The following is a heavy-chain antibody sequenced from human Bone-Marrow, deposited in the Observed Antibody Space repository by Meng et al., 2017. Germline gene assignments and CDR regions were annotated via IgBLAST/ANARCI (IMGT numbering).Heavy chain of an antibody. CDR3: AKNFFNGYPES. Sequence: GESLKISCAASGFSFSNYEMNWVRQAPGKGLEWVSYISTSGGIIHYADSVKGRFTISRDNAKNSLYLQLNSLRAEDTAVYYCAKNFFNGYPESWGQGALVTVSS. CDR1: GFSFSNYE. J-gene: IGHJ5*02. CDR2: ISTSGGII. D-gene: IGHD5-18*01. V-gene: IGHV3-48*03.